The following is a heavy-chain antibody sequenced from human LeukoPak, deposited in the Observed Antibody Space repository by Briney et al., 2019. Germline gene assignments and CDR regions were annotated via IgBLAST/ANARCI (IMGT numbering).Heavy chain of an antibody. CDR3: ARDRRYCSSTSCYGEGDDYYYGMNV. V-gene: IGHV4-31*03. D-gene: IGHD2-2*01. CDR2: IYYSGST. CDR1: GGSISSGGYY. Sequence: SETLSLTCTVSGGSISSGGYYWSWIRQHPGKGLEWLGHIYYSGSTYYNPSLKSRVTISVDTSKNQFSLKLSSVTAADTAVYYCARDRRYCSSTSCYGEGDDYYYGMNVWGKGTTVTVSS. J-gene: IGHJ6*04.